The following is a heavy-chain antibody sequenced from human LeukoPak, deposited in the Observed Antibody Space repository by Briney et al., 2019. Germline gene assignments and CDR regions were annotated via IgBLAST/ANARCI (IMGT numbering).Heavy chain of an antibody. V-gene: IGHV5-10-1*01. Sequence: GESLKISCKGSGYSVTIYGISWVRQMPGKGLEWMGRIDPSDSYTNYSPSFQGHVTISADKSISNAYLQWSSLKASDTAMYYCARRSSSGCLDYWGQGTLVTVSS. CDR3: ARRSSSGCLDY. CDR2: IDPSDSYT. D-gene: IGHD6-19*01. CDR1: GYSVTIYG. J-gene: IGHJ4*02.